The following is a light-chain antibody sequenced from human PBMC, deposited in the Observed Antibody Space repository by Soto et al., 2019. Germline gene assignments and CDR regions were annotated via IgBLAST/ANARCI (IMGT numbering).Light chain of an antibody. J-gene: IGKJ5*01. Sequence: ENVLKQSPGTLSLSPGERATLSCRASQSVSSNYVAWFHQKPGQAPRLLIYDASSRASGIPARFSGSGSGTDFTLTISSLEPEDFAVYYCQQGGNWPLTFGQGTRLEN. CDR3: QQGGNWPLT. CDR2: DAS. V-gene: IGKV3D-20*02. CDR1: QSVSSNY.